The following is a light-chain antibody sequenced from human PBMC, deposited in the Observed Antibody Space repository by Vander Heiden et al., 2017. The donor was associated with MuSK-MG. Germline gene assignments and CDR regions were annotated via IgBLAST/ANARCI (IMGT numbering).Light chain of an antibody. Sequence: ETVLTQSPATLSLSPGESATLSCRASQSVSNYLAWYQQRPGQAPRLLIHDASIRAAGIPDRFSGSGSGTDFTLTISSLEPEGFAVYYCQHRKNWPPGGSFAQGTKLEIK. V-gene: IGKV3-11*01. CDR1: QSVSNY. CDR2: DAS. J-gene: IGKJ2*01. CDR3: QHRKNWPPGGS.